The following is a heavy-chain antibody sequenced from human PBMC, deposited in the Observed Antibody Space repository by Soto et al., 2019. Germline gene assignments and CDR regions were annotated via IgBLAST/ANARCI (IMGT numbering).Heavy chain of an antibody. CDR2: INHSGST. D-gene: IGHD3-10*01. CDR3: ARSTMVRGVRAGRAFDI. V-gene: IGHV4-34*01. J-gene: IGHJ3*02. CDR1: SGSFSGYY. Sequence: SETLSLTCAVYSGSFSGYYWRCIRQPPGKGLEWIGEINHSGSTNYNPSLKSRVTISVDTSKNQFSLKLSSVTAADTAVYYCARSTMVRGVRAGRAFDIWGQGTMVT.